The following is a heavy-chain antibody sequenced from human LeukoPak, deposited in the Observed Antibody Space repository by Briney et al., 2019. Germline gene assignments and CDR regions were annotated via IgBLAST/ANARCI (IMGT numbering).Heavy chain of an antibody. Sequence: SETLSLTCAVYGGSFSGYYWSWIRQPPGKGLEWIGEINHSGSTNYNPSLKSRVTISVDTSKNQFSLKLSSVTAADTAVYYCARASRKVYYYGSGSFRDHYYYMDVWGKGTTVPVSS. CDR3: ARASRKVYYYGSGSFRDHYYYMDV. D-gene: IGHD3-10*01. J-gene: IGHJ6*03. CDR2: INHSGST. V-gene: IGHV4-34*01. CDR1: GGSFSGYY.